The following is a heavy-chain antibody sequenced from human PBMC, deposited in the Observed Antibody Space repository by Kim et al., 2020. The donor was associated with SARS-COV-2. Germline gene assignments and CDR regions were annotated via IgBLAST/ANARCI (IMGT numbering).Heavy chain of an antibody. Sequence: GGSLRLSCAASGFTFSSYGMHWVRQAPGKGLEWVSIISYDGNNKYYADSVKGRFTISRDNSKNTLYLQMNSLRAEDTAVYYCARCIPREMATIGHYYYYGMDVWGQGTTVTVSS. D-gene: IGHD5-12*01. CDR2: ISYDGNNK. CDR1: GFTFSSYG. V-gene: IGHV3-33*05. J-gene: IGHJ6*02. CDR3: ARCIPREMATIGHYYYYGMDV.